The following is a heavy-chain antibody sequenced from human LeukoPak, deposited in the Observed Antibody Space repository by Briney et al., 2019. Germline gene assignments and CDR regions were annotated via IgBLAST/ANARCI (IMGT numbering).Heavy chain of an antibody. CDR2: IYYSGST. CDR1: GGSISSYY. Sequence: SETLSLTCTVSGGSISSYYWSWIRQPPGKGLEWIGYIYYSGSTKYKPSLKSRVTISVDTSKNQFSLKLSSVTAADTAVYYCARGRGGYGSGSPPFDYWGQGTLVTVSS. D-gene: IGHD3-10*01. J-gene: IGHJ4*02. CDR3: ARGRGGYGSGSPPFDY. V-gene: IGHV4-59*12.